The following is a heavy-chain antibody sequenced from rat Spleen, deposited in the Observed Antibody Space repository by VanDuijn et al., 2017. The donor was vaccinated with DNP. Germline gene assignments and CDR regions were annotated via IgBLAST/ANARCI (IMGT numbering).Heavy chain of an antibody. J-gene: IGHJ2*01. CDR1: GFSLTNYG. V-gene: IGHV2-19*01. Sequence: QVQLKESGPGLVQPSQTLSLTCTVSGFSLTNYGVSWVRQPPGKGLEWMGRIQSGGNTDYNSALKSRLSISRDTSKSQVFLKMNSLQTDDTAIYFCTRETTKMVVGFFDYWGQGVMVTVSS. CDR3: TRETTKMVVGFFDY. D-gene: IGHD1-12*02. CDR2: IQSGGNT.